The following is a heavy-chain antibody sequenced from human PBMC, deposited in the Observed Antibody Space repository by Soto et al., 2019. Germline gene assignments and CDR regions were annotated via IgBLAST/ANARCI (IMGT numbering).Heavy chain of an antibody. CDR2: IWYDGSNK. CDR1: GFTFSSYG. CDR3: ARDFKLSRIDY. V-gene: IGHV3-33*01. J-gene: IGHJ4*02. D-gene: IGHD3-16*02. Sequence: QVQLVESGGGVVQPGRSLRLSCAASGFTFSSYGMHWVRQAPGKGLEWVAVIWYDGSNKYYADSVKGRFTISRDNSKNTLYLQMNSLRAEETAVYYWARDFKLSRIDYWGQGTLVTVSS.